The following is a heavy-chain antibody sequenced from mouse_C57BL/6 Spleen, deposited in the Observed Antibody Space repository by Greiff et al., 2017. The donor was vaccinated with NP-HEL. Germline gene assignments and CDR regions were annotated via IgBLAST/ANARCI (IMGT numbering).Heavy chain of an antibody. J-gene: IGHJ4*01. V-gene: IGHV1-26*01. CDR2: INPNNGGT. Sequence: EVQLQQSGPELVKPGASVKISCKASGYTFTDYYMNWVKQSHGKSLEWIGDINPNNGGTSYNQKFKGKATLTVDKSSSTAYMELRSLTSEDSAVYYCAVSSYVRGAMDYWGQGTSVTVSS. CDR3: AVSSYVRGAMDY. CDR1: GYTFTDYY. D-gene: IGHD1-1*01.